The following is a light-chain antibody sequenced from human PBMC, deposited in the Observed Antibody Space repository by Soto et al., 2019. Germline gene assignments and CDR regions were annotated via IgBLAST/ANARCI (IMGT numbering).Light chain of an antibody. Sequence: QSVLTQLPSASGSPGQSVTISCTGTSSDLGDYDYVSWYQQHPGKAPKLMIYEVNKRPSGVPDRFSGSKSGNTASLTVTGLQAEDEADYYCSSYEGSNNLIFGGGTKVTVL. J-gene: IGLJ2*01. CDR1: SSDLGDYDY. V-gene: IGLV2-8*01. CDR2: EVN. CDR3: SSYEGSNNLI.